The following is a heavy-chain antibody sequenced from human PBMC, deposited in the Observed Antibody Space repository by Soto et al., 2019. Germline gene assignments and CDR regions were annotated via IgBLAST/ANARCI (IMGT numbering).Heavy chain of an antibody. J-gene: IGHJ3*02. CDR1: GFTFDDYA. Sequence: EVQLVESGGGLVQPGRSLRLSCAASGFTFDDYAMHWVRQAPGKGPEWVSGITWNSGSRGYAESVRGRFTISRDNAKSSLYLQMNSLRAEDTALYYCAESKWDLEILKTTVTTFWGPFHIWGQGTLVTVSS. D-gene: IGHD4-17*01. V-gene: IGHV3-9*01. CDR2: ITWNSGSR. CDR3: AESKWDLEILKTTVTTFWGPFHI.